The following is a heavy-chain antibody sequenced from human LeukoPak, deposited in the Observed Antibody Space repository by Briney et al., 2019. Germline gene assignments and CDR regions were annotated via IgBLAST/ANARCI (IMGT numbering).Heavy chain of an antibody. CDR1: GYSLSSGYY. V-gene: IGHV4-38-2*02. Sequence: SETLSLTCTVSGYSLSSGYYWGWIRQPPGKGLEWIGSIYHSGSTYYNPSLKSRVTISVDTSKNQFSLKLSSVTAADTAVYYCARAIPPYGSGSYKSQAWFDPWGQGTLVTVSS. CDR3: ARAIPPYGSGSYKSQAWFDP. J-gene: IGHJ5*02. D-gene: IGHD3-10*01. CDR2: IYHSGST.